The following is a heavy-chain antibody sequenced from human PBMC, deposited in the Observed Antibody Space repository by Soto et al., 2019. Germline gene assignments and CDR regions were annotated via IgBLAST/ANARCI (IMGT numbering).Heavy chain of an antibody. CDR3: ARRRYYDSRGELDD. J-gene: IGHJ4*02. V-gene: IGHV4-59*08. CDR1: GGSISSYY. CDR2: IYYSGST. Sequence: PSETLSLTCTVSGGSISSYYWSWIRQPPGKGLEWIGYIYYSGSTNYNPSLKSRVTISVDTSKNQFSLKLSSVTAADTAVYYCARRRYYDSRGELDDWGPGTLVNLSS. D-gene: IGHD3-22*01.